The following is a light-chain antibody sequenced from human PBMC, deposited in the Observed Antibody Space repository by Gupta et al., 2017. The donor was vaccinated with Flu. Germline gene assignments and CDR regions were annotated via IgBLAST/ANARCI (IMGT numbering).Light chain of an antibody. CDR3: QVWDSSSDHFV. V-gene: IGLV3-21*02. J-gene: IGLJ1*01. CDR2: DDA. Sequence: SYVLTQPPSVSVAPGQTARITCGGDDIGRKRVHWYQQRPGQAPMVVVYDDAKRPSGIPERFSGSNSGNTATLTISRFEDGDEADYYCQVWDSSSDHFVFGSGTKVTVL. CDR1: DIGRKR.